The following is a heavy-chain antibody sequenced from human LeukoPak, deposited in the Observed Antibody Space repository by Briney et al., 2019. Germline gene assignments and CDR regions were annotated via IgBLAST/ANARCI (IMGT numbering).Heavy chain of an antibody. Sequence: GGSLRLSCAASGFTFSSYGMHWVRQAPGKGLEWVAVKSYDGSNKYYADSVKGRFTISRDNSKNTLYLQMNSLRAEDTAVYYCAKDGSGYDLLGYYGMDVWGQGTTVTVSS. CDR2: KSYDGSNK. D-gene: IGHD5-12*01. CDR3: AKDGSGYDLLGYYGMDV. J-gene: IGHJ6*02. V-gene: IGHV3-30*18. CDR1: GFTFSSYG.